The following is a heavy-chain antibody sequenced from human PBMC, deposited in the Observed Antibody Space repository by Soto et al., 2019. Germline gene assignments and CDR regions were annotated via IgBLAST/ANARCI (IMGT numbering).Heavy chain of an antibody. D-gene: IGHD6-19*01. CDR1: GYTFTSYG. Sequence: QVQLVQSGAEVKKPGASVKVSCKASGYTFTSYGISWVRQAPGQGLEWMGWISAYNGNTNYAQKLQGRVTMTTDTTXXTAYMELRSLRSDDTAVYYCAGSGGIAVAGMALGYWGQGTLVTVSS. V-gene: IGHV1-18*01. CDR2: ISAYNGNT. CDR3: AGSGGIAVAGMALGY. J-gene: IGHJ4*02.